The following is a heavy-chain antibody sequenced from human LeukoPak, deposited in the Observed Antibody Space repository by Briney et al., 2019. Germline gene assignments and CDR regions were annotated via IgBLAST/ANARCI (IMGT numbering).Heavy chain of an antibody. CDR2: ISYDGSNK. D-gene: IGHD2/OR15-2a*01. J-gene: IGHJ5*02. CDR3: AKDLSNDNWFDP. V-gene: IGHV3-30*18. Sequence: QPGGSLRLSCAASGFTFSSYGMHWVRQAPGKGLEWVAVISYDGSNKYYADSVKGRFTISGDNSKNTLYLQMNSLRAEDTAAYYCAKDLSNDNWFDPWGQGTLVTVSS. CDR1: GFTFSSYG.